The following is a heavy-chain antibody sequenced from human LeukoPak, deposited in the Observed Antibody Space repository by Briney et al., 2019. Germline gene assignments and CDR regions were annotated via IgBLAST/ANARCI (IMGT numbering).Heavy chain of an antibody. CDR2: ISYDGSNK. CDR3: ARSSRSARDAFDI. J-gene: IGHJ3*02. V-gene: IGHV3-30*01. D-gene: IGHD2-15*01. CDR1: GFTFSSYA. Sequence: GGSLRLSCAASGFTFSSYAMHWVRQAPGKGLEWVAVISYDGSNKYYADSVKGRFTISRDNSKNTLYLQMNSLRAEDTAVYCCARSSRSARDAFDIWGQGTMGTVSS.